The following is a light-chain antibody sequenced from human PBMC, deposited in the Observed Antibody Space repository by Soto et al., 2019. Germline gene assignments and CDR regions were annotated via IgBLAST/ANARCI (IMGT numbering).Light chain of an antibody. Sequence: EVVMTQSPATLSVSPGERATLSCRASQNVGNNLAWYQQKPGQAPRLLVFGASTRATGIPVSFSGSGSGTEFTLTISSLQSEDFAVYYCQQYNNLPLTFGGGTKVEMK. V-gene: IGKV3-15*01. J-gene: IGKJ4*01. CDR3: QQYNNLPLT. CDR1: QNVGNN. CDR2: GAS.